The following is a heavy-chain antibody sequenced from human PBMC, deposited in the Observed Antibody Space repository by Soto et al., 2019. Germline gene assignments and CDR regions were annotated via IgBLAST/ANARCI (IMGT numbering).Heavy chain of an antibody. CDR2: IYYSGST. J-gene: IGHJ4*02. D-gene: IGHD6-6*01. CDR3: ARGPRAQLVGSFFDY. Sequence: SETLSLTCTVSGGSISSYYWSWIRQPPGKGLEWIGYIYYSGSTNYNPSLKSRVTISVDTSKNQISLKLSSVTAADTAVYYCARGPRAQLVGSFFDYWGRGTLVTVSS. CDR1: GGSISSYY. V-gene: IGHV4-59*01.